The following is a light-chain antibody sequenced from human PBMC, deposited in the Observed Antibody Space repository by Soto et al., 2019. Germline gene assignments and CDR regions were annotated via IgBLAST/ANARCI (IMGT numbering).Light chain of an antibody. J-gene: IGLJ2*01. V-gene: IGLV2-8*01. CDR3: SSYAGINNLL. Sequence: QSVLTQPPSASGSPGQSVTISCTGSSSDVGGYNYVSWYQQHPGKAPKLMIYEVTKRPSGVPDRFSGSKSGNTASLTVSGLQAEDEADYYCSSYAGINNLLFGGGTQLTVL. CDR1: SSDVGGYNY. CDR2: EVT.